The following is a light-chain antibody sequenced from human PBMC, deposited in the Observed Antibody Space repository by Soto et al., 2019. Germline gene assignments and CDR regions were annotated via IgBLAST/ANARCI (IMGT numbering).Light chain of an antibody. J-gene: IGLJ3*02. Sequence: SSELTQPPSVSVAPGKTARITCGGNNIGSKSVHWYQQKPGQAPVLVIYYDSDRPSGIPERFSGSNSGNTATLTISRVEAEDEDDYYCQVWDSSSALLVFGGGTKVTVL. CDR2: YDS. CDR3: QVWDSSSALLV. V-gene: IGLV3-21*04. CDR1: NIGSKS.